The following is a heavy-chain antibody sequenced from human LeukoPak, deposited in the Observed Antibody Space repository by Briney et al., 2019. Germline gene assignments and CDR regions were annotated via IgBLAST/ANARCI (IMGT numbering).Heavy chain of an antibody. J-gene: IGHJ4*02. CDR3: ARLALKSGDHPV. CDR1: GGSITASSSN. V-gene: IGHV4-39*01. CDR2: IYYSGKT. Sequence: PSETLSLTCTVSGGSITASSSNWAWIRQPPGKGLEWIGEIYYSGKTYYNPSFKSRLTISVDTSKNQFSLSLSSLTAADTAVFYCARLALKSGDHPVWGQGSLVIVSS. D-gene: IGHD2-21*01.